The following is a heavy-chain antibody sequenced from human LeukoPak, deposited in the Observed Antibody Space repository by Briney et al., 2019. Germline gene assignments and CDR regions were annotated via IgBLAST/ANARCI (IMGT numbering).Heavy chain of an antibody. CDR1: GFTFSSYG. J-gene: IGHJ4*02. V-gene: IGHV3-30*02. CDR2: IRYDGSNK. Sequence: GGSLRLSCAASGFTFSSYGMHWVRQAPGKGLEWVAFIRYDGSNKYYADSVKGRFTISRDNSKNTLYLQVNSLRAEDTAVYYCAKDWASIPAYFDYWGQGTLVTVSS. D-gene: IGHD2/OR15-2a*01. CDR3: AKDWASIPAYFDY.